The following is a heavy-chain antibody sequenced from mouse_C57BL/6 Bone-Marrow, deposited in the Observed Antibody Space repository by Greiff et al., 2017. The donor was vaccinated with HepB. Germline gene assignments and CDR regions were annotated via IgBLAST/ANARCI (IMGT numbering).Heavy chain of an antibody. D-gene: IGHD3-2*02. CDR2: IYPGSGST. Sequence: VQLQQPGAELVKPGASVKMSCKASGYTFTSYWITWVKQRPGQGLEWIGDIYPGSGSTNYNEKFKSKATLTVDTSSSTAYMQLSSLTSEDSAVYYCARAQATHHYYAMDYWGQGTSVTVSS. V-gene: IGHV1-55*01. CDR3: ARAQATHHYYAMDY. CDR1: GYTFTSYW. J-gene: IGHJ4*01.